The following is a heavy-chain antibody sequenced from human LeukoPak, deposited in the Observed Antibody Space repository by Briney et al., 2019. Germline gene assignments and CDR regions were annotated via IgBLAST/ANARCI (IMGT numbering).Heavy chain of an antibody. J-gene: IGHJ5*02. Sequence: PSETLSLTCTVSGGSISNYYWTWIRQPPGKGLEWIGYIYYSGSTNYNPSLKSRVTMSVDTSNNQFSLKLSFVTAADTAVYYCARESGGWFDPWGQGTLVTVSS. CDR2: IYYSGST. V-gene: IGHV4-59*01. CDR3: ARESGGWFDP. CDR1: GGSISNYY. D-gene: IGHD1-26*01.